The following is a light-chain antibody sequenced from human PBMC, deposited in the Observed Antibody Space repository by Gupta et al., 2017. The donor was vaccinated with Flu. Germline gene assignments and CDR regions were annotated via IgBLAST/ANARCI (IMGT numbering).Light chain of an antibody. CDR1: QRGSRY. J-gene: IGKJ2*01. V-gene: IGKV3D-11*02. CDR2: DES. Sequence: ERATLSGRASQRGSRYVAWYQQKPGQDPRILIYDESNSVTGRPARLIGGGGGTEFTLTISGREQEDFAVYYCQQRSNRDPYTFGQGTKLQVK. CDR3: QQRSNRDPYT.